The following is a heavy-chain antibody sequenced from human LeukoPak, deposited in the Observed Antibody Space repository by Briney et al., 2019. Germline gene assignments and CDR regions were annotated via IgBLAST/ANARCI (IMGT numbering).Heavy chain of an antibody. CDR2: INSDVSRT. CDR1: GFTFSSYW. J-gene: IGHJ4*02. CDR3: ARHIAAAGPGFDY. D-gene: IGHD6-13*01. V-gene: IGHV3-74*01. Sequence: GGSLRLSCAASGFTFSSYWMHWVRHATGKGLVWVSRINSDVSRTSYADSVKGRFTISRDNAKNTLYLQMNSLRAEDTAVYYCARHIAAAGPGFDYWGQGTLVSVSS.